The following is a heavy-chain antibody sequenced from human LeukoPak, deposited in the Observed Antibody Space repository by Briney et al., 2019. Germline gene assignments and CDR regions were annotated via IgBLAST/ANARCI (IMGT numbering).Heavy chain of an antibody. V-gene: IGHV3-33*01. CDR2: IWFDGSNK. Sequence: GRSLRLSCAASGFTFSSYGMHWVRQAPGKGLEWVAVIWFDGSNKYYADSVKGRFTISRDNSKNTLYLQMNSLRAEDTAVYHCARQLGYCSGGNCYFDSWGQGALVTVSS. J-gene: IGHJ4*02. D-gene: IGHD2-15*01. CDR1: GFTFSSYG. CDR3: ARQLGYCSGGNCYFDS.